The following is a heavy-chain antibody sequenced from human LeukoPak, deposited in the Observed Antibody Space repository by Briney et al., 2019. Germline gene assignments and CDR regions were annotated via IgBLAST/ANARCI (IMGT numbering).Heavy chain of an antibody. CDR1: GFTVSSIY. CDR2: IYNDGSP. Sequence: GGSLRLPCTASGFTVSSIYMSWVRQAPGKGLEWVSVIYNDGSPYYADSVRDRFTISRDNSKNTVDLQLNRLRAEDTAVYFCARGLLAAGTFDSWGQGTLVTVSS. V-gene: IGHV3-66*01. CDR3: ARGLLAAGTFDS. J-gene: IGHJ4*02. D-gene: IGHD6-13*01.